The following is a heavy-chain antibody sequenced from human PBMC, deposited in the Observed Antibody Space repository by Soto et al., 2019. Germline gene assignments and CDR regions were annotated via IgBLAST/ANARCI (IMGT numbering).Heavy chain of an antibody. CDR2: IDNSGTRT. V-gene: IGHV3-23*05. D-gene: IGHD6-19*01. Sequence: EVQLLESGGRLVQPGQSLRLSCAASPEGFSGLGMSWVRQAPGKGLEWVSTIDNSGTRTHYADSVKGRFTISRDTSKYTLDLQMDYLRAEDTALYHCVSWLSAHFDYWGRGTLVTVSS. CDR3: VSWLSAHFDY. J-gene: IGHJ4*02. CDR1: PEGFSGLG.